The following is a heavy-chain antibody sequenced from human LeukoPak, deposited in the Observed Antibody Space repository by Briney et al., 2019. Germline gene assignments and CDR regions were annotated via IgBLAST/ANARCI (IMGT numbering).Heavy chain of an antibody. D-gene: IGHD2-15*01. CDR3: ARRHGRCSDGSCYYPDY. J-gene: IGHJ4*02. CDR2: MNPNSGNT. CDR1: GYTFTSYD. V-gene: IGHV1-8*01. Sequence: ASVKVSCKASGYTFTSYDINWVRQATGQGLEWMGWMNPNSGNTGYAQKFQGRVTMTRNSSITTAYMELSSLRAEDTAVYYCARRHGRCSDGSCYYPDYWGQGTLVTVSS.